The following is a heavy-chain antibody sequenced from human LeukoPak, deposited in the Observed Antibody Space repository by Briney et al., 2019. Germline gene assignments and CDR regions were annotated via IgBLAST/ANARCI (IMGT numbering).Heavy chain of an antibody. CDR1: GGTFSSYA. CDR2: IIPIFGTA. D-gene: IGHD5-24*01. CDR3: ATMIGRWLQREVIY. J-gene: IGHJ4*02. Sequence: SVKVSCKASGGTFSSYAISWVRQAPGQGLEWMGGIIPIFGTANYAQEFQGRVTITADESTSTAYMELSGLRSEDTAVYYCATMIGRWLQREVIYWGQGTLVTVSS. V-gene: IGHV1-69*13.